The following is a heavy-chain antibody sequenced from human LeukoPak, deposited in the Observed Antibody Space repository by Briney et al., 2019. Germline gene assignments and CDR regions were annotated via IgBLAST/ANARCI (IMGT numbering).Heavy chain of an antibody. CDR3: ARAFPAYCGGDCSAFDY. Sequence: SETVSLTCDVSGGSISSGGYSWSWIRQPPGKGLEWIGYIYHSGSTYYNPSLKSRVTISVDRSKNQFSLKLSSVTAADTAVYYCARAFPAYCGGDCSAFDYWGQGTLVTVSS. CDR1: GGSISSGGYS. D-gene: IGHD2-21*02. V-gene: IGHV4-30-2*01. J-gene: IGHJ4*02. CDR2: IYHSGST.